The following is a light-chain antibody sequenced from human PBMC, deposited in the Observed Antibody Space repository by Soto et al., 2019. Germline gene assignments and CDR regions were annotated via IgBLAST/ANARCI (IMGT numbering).Light chain of an antibody. V-gene: IGLV2-23*02. CDR2: EVS. CDR3: TSYAGGDSPYV. J-gene: IGLJ1*01. Sequence: HSALTQPASVSGSPGQSITISCTGTSGDVGYYNLVSWYQQNPGKAPKLMIYEVSKRPSGVSNRFSGSKSGNTASLTISGLQAEDEADYYCTSYAGGDSPYVFGTGTKVTVL. CDR1: SGDVGYYNL.